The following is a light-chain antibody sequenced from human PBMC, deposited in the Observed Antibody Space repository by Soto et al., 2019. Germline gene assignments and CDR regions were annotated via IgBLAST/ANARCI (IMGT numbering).Light chain of an antibody. V-gene: IGLV1-44*01. Sequence: QSVLTQPPSASGTPGQRVTSSCSGSSSNIGSNTVNWYQQLPGTAPKLLIYSNTQRPSGVPDRFSGSKSGTSASLAISGLQSGDEADYYCAAWDDSLNGVAFGGGTKLTVL. CDR2: SNT. CDR3: AAWDDSLNGVA. J-gene: IGLJ2*01. CDR1: SSNIGSNT.